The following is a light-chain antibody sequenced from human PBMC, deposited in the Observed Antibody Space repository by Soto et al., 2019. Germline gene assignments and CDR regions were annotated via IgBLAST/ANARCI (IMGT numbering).Light chain of an antibody. Sequence: DLQMTQSPSSLSASVGDRVTITCRASQSISSYLNWYQQKPGKAPKLLIYAASSLQSGVPSRFSGSGSGTDFTLTISSLQPEDFATYYCQQSYSTWWTFGQGTKVEIK. V-gene: IGKV1-39*01. CDR3: QQSYSTWWT. CDR2: AAS. J-gene: IGKJ1*01. CDR1: QSISSY.